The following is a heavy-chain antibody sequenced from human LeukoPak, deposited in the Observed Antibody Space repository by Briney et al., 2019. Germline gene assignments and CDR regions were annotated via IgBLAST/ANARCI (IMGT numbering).Heavy chain of an antibody. V-gene: IGHV3-30*02. CDR3: AKVHDNGDSLVRDY. Sequence: PGGSLRLSCAASGFTFSSYAMSWVRQAPGKGLEWVAFIRYDGSNKYYADSVKGRFTISRDNSKNTLYLQMNSLRAEDTAVYYCAKVHDNGDSLVRDYWGQGTLVTVSS. CDR2: IRYDGSNK. D-gene: IGHD4-17*01. J-gene: IGHJ4*02. CDR1: GFTFSSYA.